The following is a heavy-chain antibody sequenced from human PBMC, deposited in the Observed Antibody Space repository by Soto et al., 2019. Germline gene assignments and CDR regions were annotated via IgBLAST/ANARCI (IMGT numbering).Heavy chain of an antibody. CDR1: GFTFSSYA. CDR2: ISYDGSNK. J-gene: IGHJ6*02. Sequence: GGSLRLSCAASGFTFSSYAMHRVRQAPGKGLEWVAVISYDGSNKYYADSVKGRFTISRDNSKNTLYLQMNSLRAEDTAVYYCARDYYRFNSGYGFSMDVWGQGTTVTVS. D-gene: IGHD5-12*01. V-gene: IGHV3-30-3*01. CDR3: ARDYYRFNSGYGFSMDV.